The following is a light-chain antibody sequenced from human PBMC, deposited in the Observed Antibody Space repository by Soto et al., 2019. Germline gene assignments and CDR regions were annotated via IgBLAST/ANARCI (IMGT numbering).Light chain of an antibody. CDR3: SSYTITSTVV. Sequence: QSVLTQPPSVSGSPGQSVTISCTGTSTDVGPYNRVSWYQQPPGTAPKLIIYEVNNRPSGVPDRFSGSKSGNTASLTISGLQAEDEADYYCSSYTITSTVVFGGGTKLPVL. J-gene: IGLJ2*01. CDR1: STDVGPYNR. V-gene: IGLV2-18*02. CDR2: EVN.